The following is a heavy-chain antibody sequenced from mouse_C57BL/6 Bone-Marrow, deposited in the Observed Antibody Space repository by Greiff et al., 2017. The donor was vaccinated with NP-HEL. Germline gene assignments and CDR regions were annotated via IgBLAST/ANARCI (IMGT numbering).Heavy chain of an antibody. V-gene: IGHV1-15*01. D-gene: IGHD2-10*01. CDR3: TRPILLWPNYAMDY. Sequence: QVQLQQSGAELVRPGASVTLSCKASGYTFTDYEMHWVKQTPVHGLEWIGAIDPETGGTAYNQKFKGKAILTADKSSSTAYMELRSLTSEDSAVYYCTRPILLWPNYAMDYWGQGTSVTVSS. CDR2: IDPETGGT. J-gene: IGHJ4*01. CDR1: GYTFTDYE.